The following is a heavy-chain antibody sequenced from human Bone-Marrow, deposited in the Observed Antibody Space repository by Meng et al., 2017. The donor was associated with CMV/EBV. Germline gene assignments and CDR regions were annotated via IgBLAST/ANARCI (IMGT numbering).Heavy chain of an antibody. CDR2: IHRDGNS. J-gene: IGHJ2*01. D-gene: IGHD6-13*01. CDR3: ATFKQQSVGGTYWYSAL. V-gene: IGHV3-66*02. Sequence: GGSLRLSCAASGLTVSGNDMTWVRQAPGKGLEWVSLIHRDGNSYYGDSVKGRFTSSRDSSMNTLYLQMNSLKTEDTAVYYCATFKQQSVGGTYWYSALWGRGTRVTGSS. CDR1: GLTVSGND.